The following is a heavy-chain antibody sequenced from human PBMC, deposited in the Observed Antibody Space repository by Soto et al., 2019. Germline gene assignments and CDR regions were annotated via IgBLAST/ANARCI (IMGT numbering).Heavy chain of an antibody. D-gene: IGHD3-9*01. CDR1: GGTFSSYT. J-gene: IGHJ6*02. CDR3: AIDRDDILTGYPYYYSMDV. CDR2: IIPILGIA. Sequence: QVQLVQSGAEVKKPGSSVKVSCNASGGTFSSYTISWVRQAPGQGLEWMGRIIPILGIANYAQKFKGRVTITEDKSTRTDSMALSSMRSEDTAVYYCAIDRDDILTGYPYYYSMDVWGQGTTVTVSS. V-gene: IGHV1-69*08.